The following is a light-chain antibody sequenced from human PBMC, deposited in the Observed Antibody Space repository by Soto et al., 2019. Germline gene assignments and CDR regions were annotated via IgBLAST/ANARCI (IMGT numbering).Light chain of an antibody. CDR3: KQGTHWPPT. CDR2: KVS. CDR1: QSLVYSDGNTY. V-gene: IGKV2-30*01. J-gene: IGKJ1*01. Sequence: DVVMTQSPLSLPVTLGQPASISCRSSQSLVYSDGNTYLNWLQQRPGQSPRRLIYKVSNPDSGVPDRFSGSGSGTDFTLKISRVEAEDVGVYYCKQGTHWPPTFDQGTKVEIK.